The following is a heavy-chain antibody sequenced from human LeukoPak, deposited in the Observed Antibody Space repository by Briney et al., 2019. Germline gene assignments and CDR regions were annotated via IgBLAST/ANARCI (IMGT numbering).Heavy chain of an antibody. J-gene: IGHJ3*02. D-gene: IGHD6-19*01. Sequence: SETLSLTCTVSGDSISSGDYYWSWIRQPAGKGLEYIGRIYHSGSTNNNPSLKSRVTISVDMSKNQFSLKLSSVSAADTAVYYCTRVSGWYGEDAFDIWGQGTKVTVSS. CDR2: IYHSGST. V-gene: IGHV4-61*02. CDR3: TRVSGWYGEDAFDI. CDR1: GDSISSGDYY.